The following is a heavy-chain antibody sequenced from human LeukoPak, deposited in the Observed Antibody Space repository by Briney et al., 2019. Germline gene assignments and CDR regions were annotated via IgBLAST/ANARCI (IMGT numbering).Heavy chain of an antibody. J-gene: IGHJ2*01. Sequence: PGGSLRLSCAASGFPFSRYAMNWVRQAPGKGLEWVATVSGSDPSTYYADSVKGRFTISRDNSKNTLYMQMNSLRAEDTAVYYCVKDNSNWYWYFDLWGRGTLVTVSS. CDR2: VSGSDPST. CDR1: GFPFSRYA. D-gene: IGHD1-1*01. CDR3: VKDNSNWYWYFDL. V-gene: IGHV3-23*01.